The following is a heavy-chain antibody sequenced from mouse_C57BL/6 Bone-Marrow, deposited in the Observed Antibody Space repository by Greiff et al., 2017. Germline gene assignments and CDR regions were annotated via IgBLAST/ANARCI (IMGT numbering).Heavy chain of an antibody. D-gene: IGHD2-3*01. Sequence: QVHVKQSGAELVKPGASVTLSCKASGYTFTEYTIHWVKRRSGQGLEWIGWFYPGGGSIKYNEKFKDKATLTADKSSSTVYMELSRLTSEDSAVYFCERHVDGYYLCAYWGQGTLVTVSA. CDR3: ERHVDGYYLCAY. J-gene: IGHJ3*01. CDR1: GYTFTEYT. CDR2: FYPGGGSI. V-gene: IGHV1-62-2*01.